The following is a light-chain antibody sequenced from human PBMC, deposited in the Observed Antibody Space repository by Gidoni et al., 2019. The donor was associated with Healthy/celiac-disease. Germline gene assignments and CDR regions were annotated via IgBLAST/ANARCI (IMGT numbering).Light chain of an antibody. J-gene: IGKJ4*01. Sequence: EIVFTQSPGTLSLSPGERATLSCRASQSVSSSYLAWYQQKPGQAPRRLIYGASSRATGITDRFSGSGYGTEFTRTISRLEPEDFAVYYCQQYGSSRLTFGGGTKVEIK. CDR3: QQYGSSRLT. CDR2: GAS. CDR1: QSVSSSY. V-gene: IGKV3-20*01.